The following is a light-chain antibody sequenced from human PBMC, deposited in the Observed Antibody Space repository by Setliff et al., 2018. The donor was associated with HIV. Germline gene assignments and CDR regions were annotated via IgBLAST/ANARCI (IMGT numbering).Light chain of an antibody. CDR3: CSFVGSDSWM. CDR1: SRDVGYYES. V-gene: IGLV2-23*02. CDR2: DVT. Sequence: QSVLTQTDSVSGPPGQSITIPCTGSSRDVGYYESVSWYQHHPGEVPKLIIYDVTKRPSGVSSRFSGSKSGNTASLTISGLHSEDEADYYCCSFVGSDSWMFGGGTKVTVL. J-gene: IGLJ3*02.